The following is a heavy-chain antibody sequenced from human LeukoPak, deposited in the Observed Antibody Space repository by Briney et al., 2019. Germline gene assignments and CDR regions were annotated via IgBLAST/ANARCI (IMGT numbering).Heavy chain of an antibody. D-gene: IGHD2-15*01. V-gene: IGHV3-43*02. J-gene: IGHJ4*02. CDR1: GFTFDDYA. CDR3: AKDIGGGGSCYDY. CDR2: ISGDGGST. Sequence: GGSLRLSCAASGFTFDDYAMHWVRQAPGEGLEWVPLISGDGGSTYYADSVKGRFTISRDNSKNSLYLQMNSLRTEDTALYYCAKDIGGGGSCYDYWGQGTLVTVSS.